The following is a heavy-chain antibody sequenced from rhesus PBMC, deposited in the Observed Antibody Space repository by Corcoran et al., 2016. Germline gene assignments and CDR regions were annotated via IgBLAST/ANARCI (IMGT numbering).Heavy chain of an antibody. CDR3: GRDASYSTWVDY. CDR1: GGSITGYW. J-gene: IGHJ4*01. CDR2: IDSSVST. Sequence: QLQLQESGPGLVKPSETLSLTCPAYGGSITGYWWSWIRQPPGKGLEWIGRIDSSVSTDYNPSIKSRVTMSRDTSKNQFSLKLNSWTATDTAVYYCGRDASYSTWVDYWGQGVLVTVSS. D-gene: IGHD6-13*01. V-gene: IGHV4-160*01.